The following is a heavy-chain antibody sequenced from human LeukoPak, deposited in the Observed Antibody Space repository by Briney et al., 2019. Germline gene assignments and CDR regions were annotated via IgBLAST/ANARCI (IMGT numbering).Heavy chain of an antibody. CDR2: IKKDGSEK. J-gene: IGHJ6*03. V-gene: IGHV3-7*01. CDR3: FLPGSSSVYYYMDV. CDR1: GFTFSRYW. D-gene: IGHD6-6*01. Sequence: PGGSLRLSCAASGFTFSRYWMSWVRQAPGKGLEWVANIKKDGSEKYYVDSVKGRFTISRDNAKNSLYLQMNSLRAEDTAVYYCFLPGSSSVYYYMDVWGKGATVTVSS.